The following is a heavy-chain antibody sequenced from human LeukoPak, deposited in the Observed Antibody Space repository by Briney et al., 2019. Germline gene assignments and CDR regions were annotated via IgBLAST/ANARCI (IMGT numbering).Heavy chain of an antibody. V-gene: IGHV1-18*01. J-gene: IGHJ5*02. CDR2: ISVYNGNT. D-gene: IGHD2-2*03. Sequence: ASVKVSCKASGYTFTSYGISWVRQAPGQGLEWMGWISVYNGNTNYAQKLQGRVTMTTDTSTSTAYMELRSLRSDDTAVYYCGLGSDLGWFDPWGQGTLVTVSS. CDR1: GYTFTSYG. CDR3: GLGSDLGWFDP.